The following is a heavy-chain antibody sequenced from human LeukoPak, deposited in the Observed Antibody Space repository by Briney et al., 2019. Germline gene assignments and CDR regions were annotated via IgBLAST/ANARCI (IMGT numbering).Heavy chain of an antibody. CDR3: ARTPYGDYVHFQH. CDR1: GGSISSYY. Sequence: SETLSLTCTVSGGSISSYYWSWIRQPPGKGLEWIGYIYYSGSTNYNPSLKSRVTISVDTSKNQFSLKLSSVTAADTAVYYCARTPYGDYVHFQHWGQAPWSPSPQ. D-gene: IGHD4-17*01. CDR2: IYYSGST. J-gene: IGHJ1*01. V-gene: IGHV4-59*01.